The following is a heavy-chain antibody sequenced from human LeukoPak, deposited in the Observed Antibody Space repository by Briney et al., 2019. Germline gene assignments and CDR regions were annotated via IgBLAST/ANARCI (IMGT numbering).Heavy chain of an antibody. J-gene: IGHJ4*02. V-gene: IGHV1-18*01. Sequence: ASLKVSCKASGNTFTSYGISWVRQAPGQGLEWMGWISAYNGNTNYAQKLQGRVTMTTDTPTSTAYMELRSLRSDDTAVYYCARDGYYYDSSGYYPFWYWGQGTLVTVSS. CDR1: GNTFTSYG. D-gene: IGHD3-22*01. CDR2: ISAYNGNT. CDR3: ARDGYYYDSSGYYPFWY.